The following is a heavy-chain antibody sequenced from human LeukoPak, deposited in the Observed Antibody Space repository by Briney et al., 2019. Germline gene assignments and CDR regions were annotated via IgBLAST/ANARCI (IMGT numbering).Heavy chain of an antibody. Sequence: SETLSLTCTVSSGSIGSYYWHWIRQTPGQGLEWIGHIYYDGSTIYNPSLSNRLTISVDASKNQFSLDLYSVTAADTAMYYCARRRANGGSDRSGNWFDPWGQGILVTVSS. CDR3: ARRRANGGSDRSGNWFDP. J-gene: IGHJ5*02. D-gene: IGHD2-15*01. V-gene: IGHV4-59*08. CDR1: SGSIGSYY. CDR2: IYYDGST.